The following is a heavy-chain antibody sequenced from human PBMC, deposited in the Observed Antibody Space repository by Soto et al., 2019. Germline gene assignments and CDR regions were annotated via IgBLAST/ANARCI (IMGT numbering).Heavy chain of an antibody. Sequence: GGSLRLSCAASGFTFSDYYMSWIRQAPGKGLEWVSYISSSSSYTNYADSVKGRFTISRDNAKNSLYLQMNSLRAEDTAVYYCAREVDDSSGYYLDYWGQGTLVTVSS. CDR3: AREVDDSSGYYLDY. CDR2: ISSSSSYT. D-gene: IGHD3-22*01. V-gene: IGHV3-11*06. CDR1: GFTFSDYY. J-gene: IGHJ4*02.